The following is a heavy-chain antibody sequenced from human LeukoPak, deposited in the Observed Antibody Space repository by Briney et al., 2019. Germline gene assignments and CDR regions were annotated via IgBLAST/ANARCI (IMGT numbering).Heavy chain of an antibody. D-gene: IGHD6-13*01. CDR3: ARGRRLLAAAGSPVYYYYMDV. CDR1: GFTFTNYN. CDR2: INPSGGST. J-gene: IGHJ6*03. V-gene: IGHV1-46*01. Sequence: ASVKVSCKASGFTFTNYNMHWVRQAPGQGLEWMGIINPSGGSTNYAQNFQARVTMTRDTSTSTVYMELSSLRSEDTAVYYCARGRRLLAAAGSPVYYYYMDVWGKGTTVTVSS.